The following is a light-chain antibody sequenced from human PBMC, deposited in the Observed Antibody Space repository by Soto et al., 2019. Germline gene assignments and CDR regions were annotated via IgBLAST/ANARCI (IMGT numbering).Light chain of an antibody. CDR1: QSVSSSY. CDR2: GAS. V-gene: IGKV3-20*01. J-gene: IGKJ4*01. CDR3: QPYNNWPLT. Sequence: EIVLTQSPGTLSLSPGERATLSCRASQSVSSSYLAWYQRKPGQAPRLLIYGASSRATGIPDRFSGGGSGPEFTLTINSLQSEDFAIYYCQPYNNWPLTFGGGTKVESK.